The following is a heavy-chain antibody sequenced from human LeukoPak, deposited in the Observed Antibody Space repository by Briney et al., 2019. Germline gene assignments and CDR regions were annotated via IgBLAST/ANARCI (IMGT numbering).Heavy chain of an antibody. J-gene: IGHJ4*02. CDR2: IYSSGST. CDR1: GFTVSSNY. Sequence: GGSLRLSCAASGFTVSSNYMSWVRQAPGKGLEWVSVIYSSGSTYYADSVKGRFTISRDISKNTVYVQMNSLRAEDTAVYYCARRPGSGGVDYWGQGTLVTVSS. CDR3: ARRPGSGGVDY. V-gene: IGHV3-53*01. D-gene: IGHD3-10*01.